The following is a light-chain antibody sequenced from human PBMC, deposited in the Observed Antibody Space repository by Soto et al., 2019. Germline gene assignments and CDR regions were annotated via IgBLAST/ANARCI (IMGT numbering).Light chain of an antibody. J-gene: IGKJ2*01. CDR2: AAS. CDR3: QQSFSSPYT. Sequence: DIQMTQSPSSLYASVGDTVAITCRASQSVSRFASWYQQEPEKAPKLLIYAASSLQSGVPSRFSGSGSGTVFTLTINHLQPEDFATYYCQQSFSSPYTFGQGTKLELK. V-gene: IGKV1-39*01. CDR1: QSVSRF.